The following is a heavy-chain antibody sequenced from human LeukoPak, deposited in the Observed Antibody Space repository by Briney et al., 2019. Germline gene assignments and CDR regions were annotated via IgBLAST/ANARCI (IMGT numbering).Heavy chain of an antibody. Sequence: GGSLRLSCAASGFAVISNYMSWVRQAPGKGLGWVSVIYSGGSTYYADSVKGRFTISRDQANNTLYLQMNTLRDEDTAVYYCARGPRYSFYWGQGTLVSVSS. D-gene: IGHD6-13*01. CDR1: GFAVISNY. V-gene: IGHV3-53*01. J-gene: IGHJ4*02. CDR3: ARGPRYSFY. CDR2: IYSGGST.